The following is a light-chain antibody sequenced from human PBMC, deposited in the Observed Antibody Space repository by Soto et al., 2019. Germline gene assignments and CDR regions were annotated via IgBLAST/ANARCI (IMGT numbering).Light chain of an antibody. Sequence: QSALTQPASVSGSPGQSITISCTGTSSDVGGYNYVSWYQQHPGKAPKLMIYEVSNRPSGVSNRFSGSKSGNTASLTISGLQAEDEADYYYSSYTSSSIDYVFGTGTKVTV. CDR3: SSYTSSSIDYV. J-gene: IGLJ1*01. V-gene: IGLV2-14*01. CDR1: SSDVGGYNY. CDR2: EVS.